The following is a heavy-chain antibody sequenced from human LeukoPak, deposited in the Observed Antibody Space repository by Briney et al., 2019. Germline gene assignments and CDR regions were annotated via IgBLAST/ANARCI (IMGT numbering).Heavy chain of an antibody. V-gene: IGHV3-30*04. CDR3: ARDGASSGYFTSDFDY. J-gene: IGHJ4*02. D-gene: IGHD3-22*01. CDR2: ISYDGSNK. CDR1: GFTFSSYA. Sequence: PGGSLRLSCAASGFTFSSYAMHWVRQAPGKGLEWVAVISYDGSNKYYADSVKGRFTISRDNSKNTLYLQMNSLRAEDTAVYYCARDGASSGYFTSDFDYWGQGTLVTVSS.